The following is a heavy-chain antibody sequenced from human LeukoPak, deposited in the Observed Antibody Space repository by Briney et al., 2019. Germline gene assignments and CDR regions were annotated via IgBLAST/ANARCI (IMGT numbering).Heavy chain of an antibody. Sequence: SETLSLTCAAYGGSFSGYYWSWIRQPPGKGLEWIGEINHSRSTNYNPSLKSRVTISVDTSKNQFSLKLSSVTAADTAVYYCASTKRVKYNWNKYYFDYWGQGTLVTVSS. V-gene: IGHV4-34*01. D-gene: IGHD1/OR15-1a*01. J-gene: IGHJ4*02. CDR1: GGSFSGYY. CDR3: ASTKRVKYNWNKYYFDY. CDR2: INHSRST.